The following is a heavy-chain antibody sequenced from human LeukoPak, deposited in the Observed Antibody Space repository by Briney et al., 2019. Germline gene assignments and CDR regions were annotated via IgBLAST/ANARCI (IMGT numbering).Heavy chain of an antibody. CDR2: IYYSGST. CDR1: GGSISSGDYY. Sequence: SETLSLTCTVSGGSISSGDYYWSWIRQPPGKGREWIGYIYYSGSTYYNPSLKSRVTISVDTSKNQFSLKLSSVTAADTAVYYCARDHVLLWFGELYSYGMDVWGKGTTVTVSS. CDR3: ARDHVLLWFGELYSYGMDV. D-gene: IGHD3-10*01. V-gene: IGHV4-30-4*01. J-gene: IGHJ6*04.